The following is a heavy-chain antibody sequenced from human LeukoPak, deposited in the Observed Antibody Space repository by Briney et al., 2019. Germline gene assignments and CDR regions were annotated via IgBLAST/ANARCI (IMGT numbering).Heavy chain of an antibody. V-gene: IGHV3-21*01. D-gene: IGHD3-22*01. Sequence: GGSLRLSCAASGFTFRNYRVNWVCQAPGKGLEWVSSISTSSTYIFYADSVKGRFTISRDNAKNSLYLQMNSLRAEDTAVYYCARDYDSSGYYYPVYEYWGQGTLVTVSS. CDR3: ARDYDSSGYYYPVYEY. J-gene: IGHJ4*02. CDR1: GFTFRNYR. CDR2: ISTSSTYI.